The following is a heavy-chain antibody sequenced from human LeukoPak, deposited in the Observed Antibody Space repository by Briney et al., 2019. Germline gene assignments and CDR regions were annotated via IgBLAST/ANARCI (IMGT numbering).Heavy chain of an antibody. J-gene: IGHJ6*03. CDR2: IYYSGST. CDR1: GGSISNDGHY. CDR3: ARQIYYDNSGRYYMDV. V-gene: IGHV4-39*01. D-gene: IGHD3-22*01. Sequence: PSETLSLTCTVSGGSISNDGHYWGWIRQPPGKDLEWIAIIYYSGSTYYNPSLKSRVTISVDTSKNQCSLKVSAVTAADTAVYYCARQIYYDNSGRYYMDVWGKGTTVTVSS.